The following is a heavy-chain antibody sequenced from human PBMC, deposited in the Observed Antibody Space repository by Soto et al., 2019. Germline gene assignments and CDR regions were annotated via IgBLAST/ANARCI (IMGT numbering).Heavy chain of an antibody. Sequence: QVQLQESGPGLVKPSQTVSLTCTVSGGLISSGGNYWSWIRQHPGKGLEWIGYIYYSGGTYYNPSLKSRVTISVDTSKNQFSLRLSSVTAADTTVYYCATGIGVSPWYFVLWGRGTLVTVSS. CDR3: ATGIGVSPWYFVL. CDR2: IYYSGGT. CDR1: GGLISSGGNY. D-gene: IGHD2-15*01. V-gene: IGHV4-31*03. J-gene: IGHJ2*01.